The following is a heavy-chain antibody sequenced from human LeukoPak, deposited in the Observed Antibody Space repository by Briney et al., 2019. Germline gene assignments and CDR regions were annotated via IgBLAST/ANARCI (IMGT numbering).Heavy chain of an antibody. CDR1: GFTFSSYE. V-gene: IGHV3-48*03. J-gene: IGHJ6*03. Sequence: GGSLRLSCAASGFTFSSYEMNWVRQAPGKGLEWVSYISSSGSTIYYADSVKGRFTISRDNAKNPLYLQMNSLRAEDTAVYYCARRGYVDTAMVWPHSWDYYYYYMDVWGKGTTVTISS. CDR3: ARRGYVDTAMVWPHSWDYYYYYMDV. CDR2: ISSSGSTI. D-gene: IGHD5-18*01.